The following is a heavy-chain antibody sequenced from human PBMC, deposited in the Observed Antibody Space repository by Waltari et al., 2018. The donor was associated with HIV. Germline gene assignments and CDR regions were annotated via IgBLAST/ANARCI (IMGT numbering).Heavy chain of an antibody. J-gene: IGHJ4*02. D-gene: IGHD3-22*01. CDR1: GITFRNAW. CDR2: IKRGAEGGKT. CDR3: TTLWYSYDSTDY. Sequence: EVQLVESGGGLVKPGGSLRLSCAASGITFRNAWLSWVRQAPGKGLEWVGRIKRGAEGGKTEHAADVKCRSNISRDDSKHTLYLQMDSRKTEDTAVYYCTTLWYSYDSTDYWGQGTLVTVSS. V-gene: IGHV3-15*01.